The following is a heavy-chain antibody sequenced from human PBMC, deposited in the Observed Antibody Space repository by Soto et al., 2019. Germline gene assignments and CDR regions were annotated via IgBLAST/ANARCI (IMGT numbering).Heavy chain of an antibody. D-gene: IGHD2-2*01. CDR1: GFTFSRYW. CDR3: ARDLSSCTSAICYSYYYGMDV. CDR2: INSDGSRT. Sequence: GGSLRLSCSASGFTFSRYWTHWVRQVPGRGLMWVSHINSDGSRTTYADSVKGRFTISRDNAKNTLYLQMNSLRAEDTAVYYCARDLSSCTSAICYSYYYGMDVWGQGTTVTVSS. V-gene: IGHV3-74*01. J-gene: IGHJ6*02.